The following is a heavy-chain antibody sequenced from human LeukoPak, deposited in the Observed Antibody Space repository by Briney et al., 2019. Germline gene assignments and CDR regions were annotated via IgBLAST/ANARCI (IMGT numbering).Heavy chain of an antibody. CDR3: ARAVVVDEIPYYFDY. CDR2: IYYSGST. J-gene: IGHJ4*02. CDR1: GGSISSYY. D-gene: IGHD2-21*01. Sequence: PSETLSLTCTVSGGSISSYYWSWIRQPPGKGLEWIGYIYYSGSTNHNPSLKSRVTISVDTSKNQFSLKLSSVTAADTAVYYCARAVVVDEIPYYFDYWGQGTLVTVSS. V-gene: IGHV4-59*01.